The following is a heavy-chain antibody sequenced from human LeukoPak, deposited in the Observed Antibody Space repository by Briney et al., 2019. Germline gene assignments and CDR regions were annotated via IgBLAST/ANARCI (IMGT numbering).Heavy chain of an antibody. CDR2: IYWNDDN. CDR3: AHYGDYRFMYYFDY. D-gene: IGHD4-17*01. V-gene: IGHV2-5*01. Sequence: SGPTLVKPTQTLTLTCTFSGFSLRTSGVGVGWIRQAPGKALEWLALIYWNDDNRYSPSLKSRLTITKDTSKNQVVLTMTKMDPEDTATYYCAHYGDYRFMYYFDYWGQGTLVTVSS. CDR1: GFSLRTSGVG. J-gene: IGHJ4*02.